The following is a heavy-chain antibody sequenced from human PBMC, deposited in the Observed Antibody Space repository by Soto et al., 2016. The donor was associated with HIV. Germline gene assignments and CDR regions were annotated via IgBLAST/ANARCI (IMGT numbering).Heavy chain of an antibody. J-gene: IGHJ4*02. D-gene: IGHD6-19*01. Sequence: EVQLLESGGGLVQPGGSLRLSCAASGFTFSSYAMSWVRQAPGKGLEWVSAISGSGGSTYYADSVKGRFTISRDNSKNTLYLQMNSLRAEDTAVYYCAKDLNGVAVAGGAFDYWGQGTLVTVSS. CDR3: AKDLNGVAVAGGAFDY. V-gene: IGHV3-23*01. CDR1: GFTFSSYA. CDR2: ISGSGGST.